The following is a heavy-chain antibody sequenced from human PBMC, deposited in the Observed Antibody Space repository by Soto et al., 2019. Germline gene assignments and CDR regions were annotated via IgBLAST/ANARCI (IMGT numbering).Heavy chain of an antibody. V-gene: IGHV1-18*01. J-gene: IGHJ6*02. Sequence: GASLKVSCKASGYTFTSYGISWVRQAPGQGLEWMGWISAYNGNTNYAQKLQGGVTMTTDTSTSTAYMGLRSLRSDDTAVYYCARGIAAAVDYYYYGMDVWGQGTTVTVSS. CDR1: GYTFTSYG. CDR2: ISAYNGNT. D-gene: IGHD6-13*01. CDR3: ARGIAAAVDYYYYGMDV.